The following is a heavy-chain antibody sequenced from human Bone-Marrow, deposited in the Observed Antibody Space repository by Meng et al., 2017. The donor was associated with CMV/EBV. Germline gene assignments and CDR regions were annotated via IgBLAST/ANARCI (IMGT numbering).Heavy chain of an antibody. CDR3: ARFASGSSTN. CDR2: MNPNSGNT. D-gene: IGHD3-10*01. CDR1: GYTFTSYD. Sequence: QVQLVPSGAELGPPGSTVMVSCKTSGYTFTSYDVHWVRQATGHGLEWMGWMNPNSGNTGYLQKFQDRVTMTRNTSISTAYMELSSLTSEDTAIYYCARFASGSSTNWGQGTLVTVSS. V-gene: IGHV1-8*01. J-gene: IGHJ4*02.